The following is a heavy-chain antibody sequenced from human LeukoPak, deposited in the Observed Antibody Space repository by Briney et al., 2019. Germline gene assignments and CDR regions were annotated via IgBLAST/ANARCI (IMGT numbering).Heavy chain of an antibody. CDR3: ARSLSAAGVDY. V-gene: IGHV3-48*04. CDR2: ISSSSTI. J-gene: IGHJ4*02. CDR1: GFTFSSYS. Sequence: GRSLRLSCAASGFTFSSYSMNWVRQAPGKGLEWVSYISSSSTIYYADSVKGRFTISRDNAKNSLYLQMNSLRAEDTAVYYCARSLSAAGVDYWGQGTLVTVSS. D-gene: IGHD6-13*01.